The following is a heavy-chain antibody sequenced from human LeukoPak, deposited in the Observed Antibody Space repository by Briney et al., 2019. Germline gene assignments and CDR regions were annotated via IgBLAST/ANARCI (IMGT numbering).Heavy chain of an antibody. CDR3: AKDPGYLDY. D-gene: IGHD2-15*01. CDR2: ISYDGRKK. J-gene: IGHJ4*02. Sequence: PGGSLRLSCATSGFTLSSYGMHWVRQAPGKGLEWVAVISYDGRKKYYADSVKGRFAISRDNSKNTVHLQMNSLRAEDTAVYYCAKDPGYLDYWGQGTLVTVSS. CDR1: GFTLSSYG. V-gene: IGHV3-30*18.